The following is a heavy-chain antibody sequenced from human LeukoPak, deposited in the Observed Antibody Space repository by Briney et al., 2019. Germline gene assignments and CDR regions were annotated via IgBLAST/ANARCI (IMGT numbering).Heavy chain of an antibody. Sequence: GGSLRLSCAASGITFSSYAMTWVRQPPGKGLEWVSSISGSGGSTYYADSVKGRATISRDNSKNTLFLQINMLRADDTAVYYCARTLRLGTPRAFDIWGRGTLVTVSS. CDR3: ARTLRLGTPRAFDI. J-gene: IGHJ3*02. CDR1: GITFSSYA. D-gene: IGHD1-14*01. V-gene: IGHV3-23*01. CDR2: ISGSGGST.